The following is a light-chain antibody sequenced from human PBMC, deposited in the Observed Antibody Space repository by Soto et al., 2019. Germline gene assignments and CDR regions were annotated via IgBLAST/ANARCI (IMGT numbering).Light chain of an antibody. CDR3: SSYAGSNNLV. J-gene: IGLJ2*01. Sequence: QSVLTQPPSASGSPGQSVTISCTGTSSDVGDYSYVSWYQQHPGKAPKLMIYEVSKRPSGVPDRFSGSNSGNTASLTVSGLQAEDEADYYCSSYAGSNNLVFGGGTKLTVL. CDR1: SSDVGDYSY. V-gene: IGLV2-8*01. CDR2: EVS.